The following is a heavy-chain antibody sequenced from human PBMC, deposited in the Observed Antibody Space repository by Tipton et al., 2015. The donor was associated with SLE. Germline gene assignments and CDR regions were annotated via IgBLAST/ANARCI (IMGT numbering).Heavy chain of an antibody. CDR3: ARDTLGGLDY. CDR2: IYHSGNT. D-gene: IGHD7-27*01. V-gene: IGHV4-39*02. J-gene: IGHJ4*02. CDR1: GGSISESTYS. Sequence: TLSLTCTVSGGSISESTYSWDWIRQAPGKGLEWIGSIYHSGNTYSNPSLKSRVTISVDTSKNQFSLKMSSVTAADTAVYYCARDTLGGLDYWGQGTLVGVSS.